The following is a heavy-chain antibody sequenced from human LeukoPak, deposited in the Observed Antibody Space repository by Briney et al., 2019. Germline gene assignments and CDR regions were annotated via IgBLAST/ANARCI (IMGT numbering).Heavy chain of an antibody. V-gene: IGHV4-61*02. CDR1: GGSISSGSYY. D-gene: IGHD3-16*01. CDR2: IYTSGST. CDR3: ASLRAGDY. J-gene: IGHJ4*02. Sequence: SQTLSLTCTVSGGSISSGSYYWSWIRQPAGKGLEWIGRIYTSGSTNYNPSLKSRVTISVDTSKNQFSLKLSSVTAADTAVYYCASLRAGDYWGQGTLVTVSS.